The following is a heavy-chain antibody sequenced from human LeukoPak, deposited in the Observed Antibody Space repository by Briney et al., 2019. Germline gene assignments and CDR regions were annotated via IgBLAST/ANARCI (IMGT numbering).Heavy chain of an antibody. CDR3: ARDAKPDSKTTSPNY. CDR2: INSDGSST. J-gene: IGHJ4*02. CDR1: GFTFSSYW. D-gene: IGHD2/OR15-2a*01. V-gene: IGHV3-74*01. Sequence: GGSLRLSCAASGFTFSSYWMHWVRQIPGKGLVWVSRINSDGSSTNYADSVKGRFTISRDNAKNTLYLQMNSLRAEDTAVYCCARDAKPDSKTTSPNYWGQGTLVTVSS.